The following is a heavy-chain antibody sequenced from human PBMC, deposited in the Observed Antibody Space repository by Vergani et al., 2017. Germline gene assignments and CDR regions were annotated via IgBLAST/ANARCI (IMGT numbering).Heavy chain of an antibody. D-gene: IGHD3-22*01. CDR2: IYSGGST. V-gene: IGHV3-53*01. CDR3: ARGLEGSYDSSVYGYFDY. J-gene: IGHJ4*02. CDR1: GFTVSSNY. Sequence: EVQLVESGGGLIQPGGSLRLSCAASGFTVSSNYMSWVRQAPGKGLEWVSVIYSGGSTYYADSVKGRFTISRDNSKNKLYLQMNSMRAEDTAVYYCARGLEGSYDSSVYGYFDYWGQGTLVTVSS.